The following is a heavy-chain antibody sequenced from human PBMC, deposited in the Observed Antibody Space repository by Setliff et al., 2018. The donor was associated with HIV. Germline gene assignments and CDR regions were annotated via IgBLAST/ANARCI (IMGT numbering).Heavy chain of an antibody. D-gene: IGHD6-19*01. Sequence: GGSLRLSCAASGFTFSTYAMHWVRQAPGKGLEWVTVIWYDGSDKYYADSVKGRFTISTDNSKKTLALQMNSLGAVTVRNVAAVDCWGQGTLVTVSS. J-gene: IGHJ4*02. CDR3: VDC. V-gene: IGHV3-33*08. CDR2: IWYDGSDK. CDR1: GFTFSTYA.